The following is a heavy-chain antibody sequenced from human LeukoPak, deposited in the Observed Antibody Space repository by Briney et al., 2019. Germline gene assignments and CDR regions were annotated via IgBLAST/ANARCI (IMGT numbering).Heavy chain of an antibody. V-gene: IGHV3-30*02. CDR2: IQNDGSKK. CDR3: AKDSPAGSSLWFQH. Sequence: GGSPRLSCAASGFIFSNYGMHWVRQAPGKGLEWVAFIQNDGSKKYYADSVKGRFTISRDNSKKTVYLQMNSLKPEDTAVYYCAKDSPAGSSLWFQHWGQGTLVTVSS. CDR1: GFIFSNYG. J-gene: IGHJ1*01. D-gene: IGHD6-13*01.